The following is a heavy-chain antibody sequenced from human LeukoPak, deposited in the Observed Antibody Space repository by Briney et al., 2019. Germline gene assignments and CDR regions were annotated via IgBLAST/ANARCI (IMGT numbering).Heavy chain of an antibody. V-gene: IGHV3-30*02. Sequence: QAGGSLRLSCAASGFTFRTYGMHWVRQAPGKGLEWVASIRYDGSDKYYADAVKGRFTISRDNSKNTLYLQMNSLRAEDTAVYYCAKAQKRDILTGYWTAFDSWGQGTLVTVSS. D-gene: IGHD3-9*01. CDR3: AKAQKRDILTGYWTAFDS. CDR2: IRYDGSDK. CDR1: GFTFRTYG. J-gene: IGHJ4*02.